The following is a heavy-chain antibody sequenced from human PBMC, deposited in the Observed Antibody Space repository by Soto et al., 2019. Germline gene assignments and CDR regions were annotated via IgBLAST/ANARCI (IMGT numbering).Heavy chain of an antibody. Sequence: QLQLQESGSGLVKPSQTLSLTCAVSGGSISSGGYSWSWIRQPPGKGLEWIGYIYHSGSTYYNPSLNGRVTISVDRSKNQFSLNLSSVTAADTAVYYCASGAESTLDYWGQGTLVTVSS. D-gene: IGHD1-26*01. CDR3: ASGAESTLDY. CDR1: GGSISSGGYS. CDR2: IYHSGST. J-gene: IGHJ4*02. V-gene: IGHV4-30-2*01.